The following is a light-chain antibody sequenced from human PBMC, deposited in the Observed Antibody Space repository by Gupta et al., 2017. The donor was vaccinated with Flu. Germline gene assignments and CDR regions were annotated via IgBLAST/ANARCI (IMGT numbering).Light chain of an antibody. Sequence: DIVMTQSPDSLAVSLGERATINCKSSQSVLYSSNNKNYLAWYQQKPGQPPKLLIYWASTRESGVPDRFSGRGSGTDFTLTISSRQAEDVAVYYCQQYDTAPNIFGQGTRLEIK. CDR3: QQYDTAPNI. CDR2: WAS. CDR1: QSVLYSSNNKNY. J-gene: IGKJ2*01. V-gene: IGKV4-1*01.